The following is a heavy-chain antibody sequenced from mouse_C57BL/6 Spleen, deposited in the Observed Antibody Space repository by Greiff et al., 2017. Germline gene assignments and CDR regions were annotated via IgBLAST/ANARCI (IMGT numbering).Heavy chain of an antibody. CDR2: IYPGSGST. Sequence: VQLQQPGAELVKPGASVKMSCKASGYTFTSYWITWVKQRPGQGLEWIGDIYPGSGSTNYNEKFKSKATLTVDTSSSIAYMQLSSLTSEDSAVYYCARERYYYGSSYETGAMDYWGQGTSVTVSS. J-gene: IGHJ4*01. CDR1: GYTFTSYW. V-gene: IGHV1-55*01. CDR3: ARERYYYGSSYETGAMDY. D-gene: IGHD1-1*01.